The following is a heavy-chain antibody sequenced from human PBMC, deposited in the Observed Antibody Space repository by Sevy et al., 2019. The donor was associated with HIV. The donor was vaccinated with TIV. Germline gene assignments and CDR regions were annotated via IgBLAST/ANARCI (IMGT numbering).Heavy chain of an antibody. Sequence: GGSLRLSCAASGFTFSSYAMSWVRQAPGKGLEWVSAISGNGGSTYYADSVKGRFTISRDNSKNTLYLQMNSLRAEDTAVYYCAKSTRSITVIVVVTPLFDYWGQGTLVTVSS. V-gene: IGHV3-23*01. D-gene: IGHD3-22*01. CDR2: ISGNGGST. J-gene: IGHJ4*02. CDR3: AKSTRSITVIVVVTPLFDY. CDR1: GFTFSSYA.